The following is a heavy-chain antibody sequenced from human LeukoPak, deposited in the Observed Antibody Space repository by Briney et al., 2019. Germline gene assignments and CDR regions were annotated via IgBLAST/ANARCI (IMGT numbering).Heavy chain of an antibody. J-gene: IGHJ4*02. D-gene: IGHD5-12*01. V-gene: IGHV1-58*01. CDR3: AAGGYSGYDGPPFDY. CDR1: GFTFTSSA. Sequence: SVTVSFKASGFTFTSSAVQWVRQARGQRREGIGWIVVGSGNTNYAQKFKERVTITMDMSTSTAYMELSSLRSEDTAVYYCAAGGYSGYDGPPFDYWGQGTLVTVSS. CDR2: IVVGSGNT.